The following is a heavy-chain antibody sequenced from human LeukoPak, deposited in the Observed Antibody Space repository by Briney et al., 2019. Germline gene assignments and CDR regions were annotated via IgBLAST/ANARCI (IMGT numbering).Heavy chain of an antibody. V-gene: IGHV3-7*01. CDR3: ARDRGGGDFWSGYHDAFDF. CDR2: IKQDGSEK. D-gene: IGHD3-3*01. CDR1: GFTFSSYW. J-gene: IGHJ3*01. Sequence: GGSLRLSCAASGFTFSSYWMTWVRQAPGKGLEWVANIKQDGSEKNYVDSVKGRFIISRDNGKNSLYLQLNSLRAEDTAVYYCARDRGGGDFWSGYHDAFDFWGQGTMVTVSS.